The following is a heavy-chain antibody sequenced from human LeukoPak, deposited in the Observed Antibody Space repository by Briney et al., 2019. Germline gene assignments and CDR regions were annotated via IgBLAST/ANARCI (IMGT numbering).Heavy chain of an antibody. J-gene: IGHJ4*02. CDR1: GFTFNSYW. Sequence: GGSLRLSCAASGFTFNSYWMIWFRQAPGKGLEWVANINPDGSGKYYVDSVKGRFTISRDNAKKSLYLQMNSLRAEDTAVYYCASKQGDYWGQGTLVTVSS. V-gene: IGHV3-7*01. CDR2: INPDGSGK. CDR3: ASKQGDY.